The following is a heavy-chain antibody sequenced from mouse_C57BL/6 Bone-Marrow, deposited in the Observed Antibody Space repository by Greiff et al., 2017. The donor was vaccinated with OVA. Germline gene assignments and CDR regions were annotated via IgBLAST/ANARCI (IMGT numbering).Heavy chain of an antibody. Sequence: EVKLVESGGGLVKPGGSLKLSCAASGFTFSDYGMHWVRQAPEKGLEWVAYISSGSSTIYYADTVKGRFTISRDNAKNTLFLQMTSLRSEDTAMYYCARSSFYDSSWFACWGQGTLVTVSA. D-gene: IGHD2-3*01. CDR3: ARSSFYDSSWFAC. CDR2: ISSGSSTI. CDR1: GFTFSDYG. V-gene: IGHV5-17*01. J-gene: IGHJ3*01.